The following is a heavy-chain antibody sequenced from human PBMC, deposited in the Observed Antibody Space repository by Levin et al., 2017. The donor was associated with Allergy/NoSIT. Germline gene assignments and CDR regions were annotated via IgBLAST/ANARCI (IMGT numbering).Heavy chain of an antibody. CDR3: ARDVTMIVGLSYYYYYGMDV. CDR2: INPNSGGT. J-gene: IGHJ6*02. Sequence: ASVKVSCKASGYTFTGYYMHWVRQAPGQGLEWMGWINPNSGGTNYAQKFQGRVTMTRDTSISTAYMELSRLRSDDTAVYYCARDVTMIVGLSYYYYYGMDVWGQGTTVTVSS. CDR1: GYTFTGYY. V-gene: IGHV1-2*02. D-gene: IGHD3-22*01.